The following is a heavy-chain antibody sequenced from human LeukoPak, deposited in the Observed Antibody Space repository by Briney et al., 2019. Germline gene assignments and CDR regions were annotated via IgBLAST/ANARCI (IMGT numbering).Heavy chain of an antibody. V-gene: IGHV7-4-1*02. CDR2: INTNTGNP. D-gene: IGHD5-18*01. CDR1: GYTFTSYA. J-gene: IGHJ4*02. Sequence: GASVKVSCKASGYTFTSYAMNWVRQAPGQGLEWMGWINTNTGNPTYAQGFTGRFVFSLDTSVSTAYLQISSLKAEDTAVYYCARGLKFRYSYGYPSWGQGTLVTVSS. CDR3: ARGLKFRYSYGYPS.